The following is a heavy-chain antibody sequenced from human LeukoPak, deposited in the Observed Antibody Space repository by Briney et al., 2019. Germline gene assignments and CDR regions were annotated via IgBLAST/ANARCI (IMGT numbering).Heavy chain of an antibody. J-gene: IGHJ4*02. D-gene: IGHD4-23*01. Sequence: GGSLRLSCAASEFTVSSDYMSWVRQAPGKGLEWVSAISGSGGSTYYADSVKGRFTISRDNSKNTLYLQMNSLRAEDTAVYYCANPESEKYGGFDYWGQGTLVTVSS. CDR1: EFTVSSDY. V-gene: IGHV3-23*01. CDR3: ANPESEKYGGFDY. CDR2: ISGSGGST.